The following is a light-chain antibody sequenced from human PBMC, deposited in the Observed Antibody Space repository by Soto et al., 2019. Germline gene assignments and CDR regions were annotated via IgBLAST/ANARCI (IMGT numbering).Light chain of an antibody. V-gene: IGKV2-28*01. CDR3: IQALQAPLT. CDR1: HSLLHSNGYNF. Sequence: IVMTQSPLSLPVTPGEPASISCRSSHSLLHSNGYNFLDWYMQKPGQSIQLMIYFASNRASGVPDRLRGSGSGTDFTLKISRVETEDVGVYYCIQALQAPLTFGQGTKLDIK. J-gene: IGKJ2*01. CDR2: FAS.